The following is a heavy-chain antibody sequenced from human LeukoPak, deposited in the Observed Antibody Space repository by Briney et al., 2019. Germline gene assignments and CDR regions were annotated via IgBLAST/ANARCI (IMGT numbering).Heavy chain of an antibody. CDR1: GGSISSYY. V-gene: IGHV4-4*09. J-gene: IGHJ5*02. CDR2: IYTSGST. Sequence: SETLSLTCTVSGGSISSYYWSWIRQPPGKGLEWIGYIYTSGSTNYNPSLKSRVTISVDTSKNQFSLKLSSVTAADTAVYYCAIFQIAARPSGWSDPWGQGTLVTVSS. CDR3: AIFQIAARPSGWSDP. D-gene: IGHD6-6*01.